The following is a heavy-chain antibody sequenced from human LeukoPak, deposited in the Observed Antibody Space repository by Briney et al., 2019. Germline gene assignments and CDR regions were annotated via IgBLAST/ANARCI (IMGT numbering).Heavy chain of an antibody. J-gene: IGHJ4*02. V-gene: IGHV3-30*02. D-gene: IGHD1-26*01. Sequence: GGSLRLSCAASGFTFSSYGMHWVRQAPGKGLEWVAFIRYDGSNKYYADSVKGRFTISRDNSENTLYLQVNSLRVEDTAVYYCARGHNPSGGATPYWGQGTLVTVSS. CDR2: IRYDGSNK. CDR1: GFTFSSYG. CDR3: ARGHNPSGGATPY.